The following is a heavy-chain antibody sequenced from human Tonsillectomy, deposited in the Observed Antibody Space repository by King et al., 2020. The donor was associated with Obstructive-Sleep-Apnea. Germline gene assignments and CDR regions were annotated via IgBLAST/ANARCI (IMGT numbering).Heavy chain of an antibody. CDR3: ARGRGQLVHNY. V-gene: IGHV4-34*01. CDR1: GGSFSGYY. Sequence: HVQLQQWGAGLLKPSETLSLTCAVYGGSFSGYYWSWIRQPPGKGLEWIGEINHSGSTNYNPPLKSRVTISVDTSKNQFSLKLSSVTAADTAVYYCARGRGQLVHNYWGQGTLVTVSS. D-gene: IGHD6-6*01. J-gene: IGHJ4*02. CDR2: INHSGST.